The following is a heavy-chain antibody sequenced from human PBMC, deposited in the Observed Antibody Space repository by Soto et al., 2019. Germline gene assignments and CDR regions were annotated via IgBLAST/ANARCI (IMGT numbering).Heavy chain of an antibody. Sequence: QVQLVESGGGVVQPGRSLRLSCAASGFTFSSYGMHWVRQAPGKGLEWVAVIWYDGSNKYYADSVKGRFTISRDNSKNTLYLQMNSLRAEDTAVYYCARDGDSGSYSVYWGQGTLVTVSS. CDR3: ARDGDSGSYSVY. D-gene: IGHD1-26*01. J-gene: IGHJ4*02. CDR2: IWYDGSNK. CDR1: GFTFSSYG. V-gene: IGHV3-33*01.